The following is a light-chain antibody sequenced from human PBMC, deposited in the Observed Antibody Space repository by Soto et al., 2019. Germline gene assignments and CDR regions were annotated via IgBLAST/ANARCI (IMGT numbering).Light chain of an antibody. J-gene: IGKJ1*01. CDR2: GAS. V-gene: IGKV3-15*01. Sequence: EIVMTQSPATLSVSPGERATLSCRASQSVSSNLAWYQQKPGQAPRLLIYGASTRATGIPARFSGSGSGTDFTLTFSSLQSEDFAVYYCQQYNNWPPLTFGQGTKV. CDR3: QQYNNWPPLT. CDR1: QSVSSN.